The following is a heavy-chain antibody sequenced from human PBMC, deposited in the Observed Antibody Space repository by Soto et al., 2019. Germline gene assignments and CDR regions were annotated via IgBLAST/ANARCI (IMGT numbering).Heavy chain of an antibody. CDR1: GFTSSYF. Sequence: GGSLRLSCAASGFTSSYFHWVRQPPGKGLVWVSRINSDGSSTSYADSVKGRFTISRDNAKNTLYLQMDSLRAEDTAVYYCASLQGTFDYYYGMDVWGQGTMVTVSS. J-gene: IGHJ6*02. V-gene: IGHV3-74*01. CDR2: INSDGSST. D-gene: IGHD1-1*01. CDR3: ASLQGTFDYYYGMDV.